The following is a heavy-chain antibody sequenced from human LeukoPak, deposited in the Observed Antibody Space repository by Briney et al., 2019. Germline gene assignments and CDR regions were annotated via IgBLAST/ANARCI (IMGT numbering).Heavy chain of an antibody. V-gene: IGHV1-2*02. J-gene: IGHJ4*02. CDR1: GYTCTGYY. CDR3: ASPAPYYDNSGYYPLDY. CDR2: INSNNGGT. Sequence: ASVKVSCKASGYTCTGYYMHWVRQAPGQGLEWMGWINSNNGGTNYAQKFQGRVTMTRDTSISTAYMELSSLRSDDTAVYYCASPAPYYDNSGYYPLDYWGQGTLVTVSS. D-gene: IGHD3-22*01.